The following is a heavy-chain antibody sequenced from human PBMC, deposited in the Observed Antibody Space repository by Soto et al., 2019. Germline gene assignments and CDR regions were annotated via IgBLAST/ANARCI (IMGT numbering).Heavy chain of an antibody. J-gene: IGHJ3*02. CDR1: GFTFSSYS. V-gene: IGHV3-21*01. D-gene: IGHD2-2*01. CDR3: ARDGVLDVVVQAARIASETDAFDI. Sequence: GGSLRLSCAASGFTFSSYSMNWVRQAPGKGLEWVSSISSSSSYIYYADSVKGRFTISRDNAKNSLYLQMNSLRAEETAVYYCARDGVLDVVVQAARIASETDAFDIWGQGTMVTVSS. CDR2: ISSSSSYI.